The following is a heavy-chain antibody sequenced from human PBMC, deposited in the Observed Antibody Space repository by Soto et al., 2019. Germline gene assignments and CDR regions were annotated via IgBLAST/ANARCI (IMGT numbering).Heavy chain of an antibody. D-gene: IGHD4-4*01. Sequence: QVQLVQSGAEVKKPGASVKVSCKASGYTFTSYGISWVRQAPGQGLEWMGWISAYNGNTNYAQKLQGRVTMTTDTATSTAYMELRSLRSDDTAVYYCARDPNDYSSRFNYYGMDVWGQGTTVTVSS. V-gene: IGHV1-18*01. CDR1: GYTFTSYG. J-gene: IGHJ6*02. CDR3: ARDPNDYSSRFNYYGMDV. CDR2: ISAYNGNT.